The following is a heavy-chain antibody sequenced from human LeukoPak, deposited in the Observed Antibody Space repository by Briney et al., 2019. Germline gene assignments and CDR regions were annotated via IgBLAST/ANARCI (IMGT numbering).Heavy chain of an antibody. CDR3: ARDPRNYYGSGSYSGAFDI. Sequence: ASVKVSCKASGYTFTSYAVHWVRQAPGQRLEWMGWINAGNGNTKYSQKFQGRVTITRDTSASTAYMELSSLRSEDTAVYYCARDPRNYYGSGSYSGAFDIWGQGTMVTVSS. D-gene: IGHD3-10*01. J-gene: IGHJ3*02. V-gene: IGHV1-3*01. CDR1: GYTFTSYA. CDR2: INAGNGNT.